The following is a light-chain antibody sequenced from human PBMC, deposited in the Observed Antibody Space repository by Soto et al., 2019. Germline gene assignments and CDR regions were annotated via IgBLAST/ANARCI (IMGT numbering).Light chain of an antibody. CDR1: QSVSSY. Sequence: EIVLTQSPATLSLSPGERATLSCRASQSVSSYLAWYQQKPGQAPRLLIDDASSRATGIPARFSGSGSGTDFSLTIRRLEPEDFAVYYCQRRSTPLTFGGGTKVEIK. CDR3: QRRSTPLT. J-gene: IGKJ4*01. CDR2: DAS. V-gene: IGKV3-11*01.